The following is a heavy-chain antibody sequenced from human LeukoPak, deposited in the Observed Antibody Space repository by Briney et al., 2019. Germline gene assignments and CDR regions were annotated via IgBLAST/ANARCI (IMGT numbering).Heavy chain of an antibody. J-gene: IGHJ6*03. Sequence: GGSLRLSCAASGFTFSSYWMSWVRQAPGKGLEWVANIKQDGSEKYYVDSVKGRFTISRDNAKNSLYLQMNSLRAEDTAVYYCAAYSSPRDYYYYYYMDVWGKGTTVTVSS. CDR3: AAYSSPRDYYYYYYMDV. CDR2: IKQDGSEK. D-gene: IGHD6-19*01. CDR1: GFTFSSYW. V-gene: IGHV3-7*01.